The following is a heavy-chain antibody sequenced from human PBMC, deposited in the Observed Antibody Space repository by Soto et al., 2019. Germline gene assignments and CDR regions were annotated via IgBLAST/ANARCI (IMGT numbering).Heavy chain of an antibody. CDR3: ARDQRGVLWFGESEGYGMEV. V-gene: IGHV4-4*02. J-gene: IGHJ6*02. Sequence: SETLSLTCAVSGGSISSSNWWSWVRQPPGKGLEWIGEIYHSGSTNYNPSLKSRVTISVDKSKNQFSLKPSSVTAADTAVYYCARDQRGVLWFGESEGYGMEVWGQGSTVTVSS. CDR2: IYHSGST. D-gene: IGHD3-10*01. CDR1: GGSISSSNW.